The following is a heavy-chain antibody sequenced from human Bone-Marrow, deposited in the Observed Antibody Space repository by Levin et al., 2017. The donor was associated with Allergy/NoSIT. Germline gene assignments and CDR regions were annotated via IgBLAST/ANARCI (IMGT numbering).Heavy chain of an antibody. CDR3: AKDLGSNSPSAEFDY. Sequence: GGSLRLSCAASGFTFSNYVMNWVRQAPGKGLERVSGISGSGVITHCADSVKGRFTTSRDNSKNMLYLQMNSLRAEDTAVYYCAKDLGSNSPSAEFDYWGQGTLVTVSS. CDR2: ISGSGVIT. D-gene: IGHD6-6*01. CDR1: GFTFSNYV. V-gene: IGHV3-23*01. J-gene: IGHJ4*02.